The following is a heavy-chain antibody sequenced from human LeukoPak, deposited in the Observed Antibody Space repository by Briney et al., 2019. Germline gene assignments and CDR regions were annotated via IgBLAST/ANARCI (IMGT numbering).Heavy chain of an antibody. D-gene: IGHD6-19*01. Sequence: ASVKVSCKVSGYTLTELSIPWVRQAPGKGLEWMGGFDPEDGETIYAQKFQGRVTMTQDTSTDTAYMELSSLRSEDTAVYYCATGNSSGWYGDYFCDWGPRTLVTVSS. CDR3: ATGNSSGWYGDYFCD. J-gene: IGHJ4*02. V-gene: IGHV1-24*01. CDR2: FDPEDGET. CDR1: GYTLTELS.